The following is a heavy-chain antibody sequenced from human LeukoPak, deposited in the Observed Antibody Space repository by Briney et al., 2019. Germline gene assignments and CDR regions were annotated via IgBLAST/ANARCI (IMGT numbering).Heavy chain of an antibody. D-gene: IGHD1-26*01. CDR3: AKDGPRYSGSYLDY. V-gene: IGHV3-7*03. CDR2: IKEDGGEI. CDR1: GFTFSSYS. J-gene: IGHJ4*02. Sequence: GGSLRLSCAASGFTFSSYSMNWVRQAPGKGLEWVANIKEDGGEIHFVDSMKGRFTISRDNAKNSLYLQMNSLRGDDTAVYYCAKDGPRYSGSYLDYWGQGTLVTVSS.